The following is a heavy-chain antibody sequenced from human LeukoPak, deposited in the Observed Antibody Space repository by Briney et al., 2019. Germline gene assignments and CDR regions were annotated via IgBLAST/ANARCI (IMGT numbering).Heavy chain of an antibody. Sequence: SGPTLVNPTQTLTLTCTFSGFSLSTSGMRVSWIRQPPGKALEWLALIRWDDNKYYSTSLKTRLTISKDTSKNQVVLTMTNMDPVDTATYYCARMMYGDFVDYFDYWGQGTLVTVSS. V-gene: IGHV2-70*01. J-gene: IGHJ4*02. CDR1: GFSLSTSGMR. CDR3: ARMMYGDFVDYFDY. CDR2: IRWDDNK. D-gene: IGHD4-17*01.